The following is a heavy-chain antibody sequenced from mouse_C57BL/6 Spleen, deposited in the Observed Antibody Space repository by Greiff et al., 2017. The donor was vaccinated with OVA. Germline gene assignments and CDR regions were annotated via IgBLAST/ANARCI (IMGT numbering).Heavy chain of an antibody. CDR2: IYPGSGST. D-gene: IGHD3-3*01. CDR3: ARRGTGYAMDY. Sequence: QVQLQQPGAELVKPGASVKMSCKASGYTFTSYWITWVKQRPGQGLEWIGDIYPGSGSTNYNEKCKSKATLTVDTSSSTAYMQLSSLTSEDSAVYYCARRGTGYAMDYWGQGTSVTVSS. J-gene: IGHJ4*01. V-gene: IGHV1-55*01. CDR1: GYTFTSYW.